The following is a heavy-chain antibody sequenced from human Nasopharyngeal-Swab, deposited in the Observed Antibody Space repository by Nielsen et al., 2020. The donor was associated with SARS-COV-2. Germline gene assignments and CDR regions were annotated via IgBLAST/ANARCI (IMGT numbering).Heavy chain of an antibody. V-gene: IGHV3-30*04. CDR3: ARPVTWDSDDAFDI. CDR1: GFTFSSYT. D-gene: IGHD4-17*01. Sequence: GESLKISCAASGFTFSSYTIHWVRQAPGKGLEWVAVISYDASDKYYADSVKGRFTLSRDNSKNTVYLQMNSLRAEDTAVYYCARPVTWDSDDAFDIWGQGTMVTVSS. CDR2: ISYDASDK. J-gene: IGHJ3*02.